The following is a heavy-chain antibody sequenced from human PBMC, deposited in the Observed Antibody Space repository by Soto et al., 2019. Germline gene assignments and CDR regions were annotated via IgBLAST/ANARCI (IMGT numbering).Heavy chain of an antibody. CDR2: IYYSGST. D-gene: IGHD6-6*01. J-gene: IGHJ6*02. CDR3: ARDRQLPPYYYYGMDV. V-gene: IGHV4-30-4*01. Sequence: SETLSLTCTVSGGSISSGDYYWSWIRQPPGKGLEWIGYIYYSGSTYYNPSLKSRVTISVDTSKNQFSLKLSSVTAADTAVYYCARDRQLPPYYYYGMDVWGQGTTVTVSS. CDR1: GGSISSGDYY.